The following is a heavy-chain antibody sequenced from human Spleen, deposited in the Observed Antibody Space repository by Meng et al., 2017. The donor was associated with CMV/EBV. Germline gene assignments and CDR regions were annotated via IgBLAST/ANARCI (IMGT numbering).Heavy chain of an antibody. J-gene: IGHJ6*02. V-gene: IGHV3-7*01. CDR2: IKGDGSEK. D-gene: IGHD3-22*01. Sequence: GESLKISCVASGFNFSDYSMTWVRQPPGKGLEWVASIKGDGSEKQYGDSVWGRFTISRDNAKRSPYLQMNSLRAEDTATYYCARHGYDNPKYYGMDVWGQGTTVTVSS. CDR1: GFNFSDYS. CDR3: ARHGYDNPKYYGMDV.